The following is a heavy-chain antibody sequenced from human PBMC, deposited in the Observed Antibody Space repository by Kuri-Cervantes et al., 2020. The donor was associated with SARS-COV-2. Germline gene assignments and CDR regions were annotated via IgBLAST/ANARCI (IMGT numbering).Heavy chain of an antibody. D-gene: IGHD2-2*01. J-gene: IGHJ4*02. CDR1: GFTFSDYY. CDR2: ISSSGSTI. CDR3: ARSSVPAESDY. Sequence: GESLKISCAASGFTFSDYYMSWIRQAPGKGLEWVSYISSSGSTIYYADSVKGRFTISRNNAKNSLYLQMNSLRAEDTAVYYCARSSVPAESDYWGQGTLVTVSS. V-gene: IGHV3-11*04.